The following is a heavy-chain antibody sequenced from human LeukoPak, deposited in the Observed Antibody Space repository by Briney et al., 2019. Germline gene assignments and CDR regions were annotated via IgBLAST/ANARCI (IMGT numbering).Heavy chain of an antibody. Sequence: GGSLRLACAASGFTFSSYAMHWVRQAPGKGLEWVAVISYDGSNKYYADSVKGRFTISRDNSKNTLYLQMNSLRAEDTAVYYCATAPDNWNYGGDFDYWGQGTLVTVSP. D-gene: IGHD1-7*01. CDR2: ISYDGSNK. CDR3: ATAPDNWNYGGDFDY. J-gene: IGHJ4*02. V-gene: IGHV3-30*01. CDR1: GFTFSSYA.